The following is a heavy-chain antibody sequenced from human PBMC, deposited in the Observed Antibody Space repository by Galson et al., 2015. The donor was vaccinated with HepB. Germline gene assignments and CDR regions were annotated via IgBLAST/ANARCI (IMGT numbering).Heavy chain of an antibody. Sequence: SVKVSCKASGYTLTSHAMHWARQAPGQRLEWMGWINGGNGNTKYSEKFQGRVTISGDTSASTAYMELTSLRSEDTAVYYCARGSEYFDYWGQGTLVTVSS. CDR3: ARGSEYFDY. CDR2: INGGNGNT. V-gene: IGHV1-3*01. D-gene: IGHD6-19*01. J-gene: IGHJ4*02. CDR1: GYTLTSHA.